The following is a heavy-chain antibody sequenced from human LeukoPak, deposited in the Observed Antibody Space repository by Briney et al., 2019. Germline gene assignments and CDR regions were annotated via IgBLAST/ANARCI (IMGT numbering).Heavy chain of an antibody. D-gene: IGHD6-13*01. CDR1: GFTISSYA. CDR2: ISGGGATT. V-gene: IGHV3-23*01. CDR3: AKSAGYSTTGRDFDS. J-gene: IGHJ4*02. Sequence: AGGSLRLSCAASGFTISSYAMSWVRQAPGKRLEWVSDISGGGATTFYADSVKGRFTISRDNSKNTLYLQLSSLRAEDTAVYYCAKSAGYSTTGRDFDSWGRGTLVTVSS.